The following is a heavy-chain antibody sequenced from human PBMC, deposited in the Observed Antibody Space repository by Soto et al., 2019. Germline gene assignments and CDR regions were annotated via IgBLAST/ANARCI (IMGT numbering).Heavy chain of an antibody. CDR2: IKSKTDGGTT. CDR1: GFTFSNAW. CDR3: TTDLIVYYYDSSGYAFDI. D-gene: IGHD3-22*01. J-gene: IGHJ3*02. V-gene: IGHV3-15*01. Sequence: GGSLRLSCAASGFTFSNAWMSWVRQAPGKGLEWVGRIKSKTDGGTTDYAAPVKGRFTISRDDSKNTLYLQMNSLKTEDTAVYYCTTDLIVYYYDSSGYAFDIWGQGTMVTVSS.